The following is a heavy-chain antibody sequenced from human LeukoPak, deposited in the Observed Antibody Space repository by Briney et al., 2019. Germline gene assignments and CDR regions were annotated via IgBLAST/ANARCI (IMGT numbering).Heavy chain of an antibody. J-gene: IGHJ4*02. CDR3: ARAYRGWYVDY. Sequence: PGGSLRLSCAASGFTFSSYAMSWVRQAPGKGLEWVANIKQDGSEKYYVDSVKGRFTISRDNAKNSLYLQMNSLRAEDTAVYYCARAYRGWYVDYWGQGTLVTVSS. CDR1: GFTFSSYA. CDR2: IKQDGSEK. V-gene: IGHV3-7*01. D-gene: IGHD6-19*01.